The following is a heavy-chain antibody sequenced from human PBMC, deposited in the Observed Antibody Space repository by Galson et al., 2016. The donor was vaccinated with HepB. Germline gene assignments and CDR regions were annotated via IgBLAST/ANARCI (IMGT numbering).Heavy chain of an antibody. V-gene: IGHV3-7*01. CDR2: IKEDGTEK. CDR3: ARDHLWAFDY. J-gene: IGHJ4*02. CDR1: GFTFTNYW. Sequence: SLRLSCAASGFTFTNYWMTWVRQAPGKGLEWVANIKEDGTEKCYADSVKGRFTISRDNARNSLYLQMNSLRAEDTGIYYCARDHLWAFDYWGQGTLVTVSS. D-gene: IGHD7-27*01.